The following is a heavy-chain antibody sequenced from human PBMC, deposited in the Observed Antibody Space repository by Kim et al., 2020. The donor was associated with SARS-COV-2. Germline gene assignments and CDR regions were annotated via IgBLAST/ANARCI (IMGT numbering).Heavy chain of an antibody. J-gene: IGHJ6*02. D-gene: IGHD3-10*01. V-gene: IGHV3-20*01. CDR1: GFTFDDYG. Sequence: GGSLRLSCAASGFTFDDYGMSWVRQAPGKGLEWVSGLNWNGGRTGYADSVKGRFTISRYNAKNSLYLQMNSLRAEDTALYHCARDRGNYGMDVWGQGTTVTVSS. CDR3: ARDRGNYGMDV. CDR2: LNWNGGRT.